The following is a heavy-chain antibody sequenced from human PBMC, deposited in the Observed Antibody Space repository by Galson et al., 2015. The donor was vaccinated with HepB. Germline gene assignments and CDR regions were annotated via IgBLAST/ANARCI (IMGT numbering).Heavy chain of an antibody. CDR3: AREFTLHGP. V-gene: IGHV3-48*03. D-gene: IGHD4-11*01. CDR1: GFAFSSYE. J-gene: IGHJ5*02. CDR2: ISSSGSTI. Sequence: SLRLSCAASGFAFSSYEMNWVRQAPGKGLEWVSYISSSGSTIYYADSVKGRFTISRDNAKNSLYLQMNSLRAEDTAVYYCAREFTLHGPWGQGTLVTVSS.